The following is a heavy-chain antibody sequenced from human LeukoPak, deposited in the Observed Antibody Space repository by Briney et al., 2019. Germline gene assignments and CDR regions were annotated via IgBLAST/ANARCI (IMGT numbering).Heavy chain of an antibody. CDR1: GVTFCNYA. Sequence: GGAPRIPCGAPGVTFCNYATSWGRPAPGEGVEWGSTISGSGDSTYYADSVKGRFTISRDSSMETLYLQMNSLRAEDTATYFCAKRLRFGVAIGDFDYWGQGTLVTVSS. J-gene: IGHJ4*02. D-gene: IGHD3-3*01. CDR3: AKRLRFGVAIGDFDY. CDR2: ISGSGDST. V-gene: IGHV3-23*01.